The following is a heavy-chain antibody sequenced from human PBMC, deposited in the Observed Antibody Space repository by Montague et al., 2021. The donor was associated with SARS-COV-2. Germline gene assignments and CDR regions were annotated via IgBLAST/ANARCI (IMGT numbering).Heavy chain of an antibody. Sequence: SLRLSCAASGFTVSSTYMNWVRQAPGKGLEWVSVIYRGGSTYYAXSVKGRFTISRDNSKNTLYLQMNSLRAEDTAVYYCARGAEGIAARRSDAFDIWGQGTMVTVSS. D-gene: IGHD6-6*01. CDR3: ARGAEGIAARRSDAFDI. J-gene: IGHJ3*02. V-gene: IGHV3-53*01. CDR2: IYRGGST. CDR1: GFTVSSTY.